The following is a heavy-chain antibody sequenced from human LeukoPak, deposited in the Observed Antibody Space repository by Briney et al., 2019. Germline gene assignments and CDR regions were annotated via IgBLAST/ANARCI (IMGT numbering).Heavy chain of an antibody. D-gene: IGHD6-19*01. J-gene: IGHJ4*02. CDR3: AKAAGGGWAPFEY. CDR2: ISGSGGRT. Sequence: PGGSLRLSCAASGFTFSSYAMSWVRQAPGEGLEWVSAISGSGGRTYYADSVKGRFTISRDNSKNTLYLQMNSLRAEDTAVYYCAKAAGGGWAPFEYWGQGTLVTVSS. CDR1: GFTFSSYA. V-gene: IGHV3-23*01.